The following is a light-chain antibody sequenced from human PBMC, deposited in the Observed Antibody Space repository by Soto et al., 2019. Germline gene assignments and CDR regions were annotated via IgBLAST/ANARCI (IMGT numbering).Light chain of an antibody. V-gene: IGLV8-61*01. CDR3: VLYLGSGISV. CDR1: SGSVSTSYY. J-gene: IGLJ3*02. CDR2: STN. Sequence: QAVVTQAPSFSVSPGGTVTLTCGLSSGSVSTSYYPSWYQQTPGQAPRTLIYSTNTRSSGVPDRFSGSILGNKAALTITGAQADDDSDYYCVLYLGSGISVFGGGTKLTVL.